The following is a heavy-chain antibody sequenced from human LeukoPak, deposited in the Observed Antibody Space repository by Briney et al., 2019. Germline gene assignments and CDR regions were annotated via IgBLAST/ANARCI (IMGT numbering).Heavy chain of an antibody. CDR1: GFTFSSYG. CDR3: AKERYGGNLGNYFDY. Sequence: GGSLRLSCAASGFTFSSYGMHWVRQAPGKGLEWVAVISYDGSNKYYADSVKGRFTISRDNSKNTLYLQMNSLRAEDTAVYYCAKERYGGNLGNYFDYWGQGTVVTVSS. J-gene: IGHJ4*02. D-gene: IGHD4-23*01. CDR2: ISYDGSNK. V-gene: IGHV3-30*18.